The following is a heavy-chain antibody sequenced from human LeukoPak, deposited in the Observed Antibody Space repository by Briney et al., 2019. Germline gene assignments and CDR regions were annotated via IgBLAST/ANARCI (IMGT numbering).Heavy chain of an antibody. CDR3: ARVGPYDILTGYQSDAFDI. CDR1: GGTFSSYA. Sequence: ASVKVSCKASGGTFSSYAISWVRQAPGQGLEWMGWISAYNGNTNYAQKLQGRVTMTTDTSTSTAYMELRSPRSDDTAVYYCARVGPYDILTGYQSDAFDIWGQGTMVTVSS. V-gene: IGHV1-18*01. CDR2: ISAYNGNT. J-gene: IGHJ3*02. D-gene: IGHD3-9*01.